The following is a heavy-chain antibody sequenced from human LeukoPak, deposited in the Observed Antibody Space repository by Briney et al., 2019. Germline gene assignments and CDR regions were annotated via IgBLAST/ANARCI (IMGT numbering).Heavy chain of an antibody. CDR3: ARGEYSGYYDY. D-gene: IGHD5-12*01. CDR2: INHSGST. CDR1: GGSFSGYY. J-gene: IGHJ4*02. Sequence: SETLSRTCAVYGGSFSGYYWSWIRQPPGKGLEWIGEINHSGSTNYNPSLKSRVTISVDTSKNQFSLKLSSVTAADTAVYYCARGEYSGYYDYWGQGTLVTVSS. V-gene: IGHV4-34*01.